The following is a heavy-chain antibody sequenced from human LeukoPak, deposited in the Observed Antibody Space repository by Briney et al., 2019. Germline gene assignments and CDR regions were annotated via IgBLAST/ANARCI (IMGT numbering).Heavy chain of an antibody. J-gene: IGHJ5*02. CDR3: ARDVPYYYDSYNWSDP. V-gene: IGHV3-30-3*01. D-gene: IGHD3-22*01. Sequence: GGSLRLSCAASGFTFSSYAMHWVRQAPGRGLEWVAVISYDGSNKYYADSVKGRFTISRDNSKNTLYLQMNSLRAEDTAVYYCARDVPYYYDSYNWSDPWGQGTLVTVSS. CDR2: ISYDGSNK. CDR1: GFTFSSYA.